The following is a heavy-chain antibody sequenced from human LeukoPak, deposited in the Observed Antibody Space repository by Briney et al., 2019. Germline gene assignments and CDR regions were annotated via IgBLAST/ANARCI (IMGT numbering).Heavy chain of an antibody. CDR2: INTNTGNP. J-gene: IGHJ5*02. V-gene: IGHV7-4-1*02. CDR3: ARDVEDYDFWSPRVWFDP. CDR1: GYTFTSYA. Sequence: GASVKVSCKASGYTFTSYAMNWVRQAPGQGLEWMGWINTNTGNPTYAQGFTGRFVFSLDTSVSTAYLQISSLKAEDTAVYYCARDVEDYDFWSPRVWFDPWGQGTLVTVSS. D-gene: IGHD3-3*01.